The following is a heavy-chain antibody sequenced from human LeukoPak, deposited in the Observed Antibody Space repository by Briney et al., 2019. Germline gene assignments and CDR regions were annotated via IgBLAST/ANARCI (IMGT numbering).Heavy chain of an antibody. V-gene: IGHV4-59*01. CDR3: ARSGSTAHDY. CDR1: GGSITSFY. J-gene: IGHJ4*02. D-gene: IGHD1-26*01. CDR2: IYYSGSP. Sequence: SETLSLTCTVWGGSITSFYWSWIRQPPGEGLEWIGYIYYSGSPNYSPSLKSRVTISVDTSENQFSLQLTSVTAADTAVYYCARSGSTAHDYWGQGTLVTVSS.